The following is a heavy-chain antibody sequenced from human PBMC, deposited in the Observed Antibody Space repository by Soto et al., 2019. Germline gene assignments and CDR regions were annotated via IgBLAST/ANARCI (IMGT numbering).Heavy chain of an antibody. Sequence: GGSLRLSCAASGFTFSSYGMHWVRQAPGKGLEWVAVIWYDGSNKYYADSVKGRFTISRDNSKNTLYLQMNSLRAEDTAVYYCARDPEGFIAAGGFDYWGQGTLVTVSS. CDR3: ARDPEGFIAAGGFDY. J-gene: IGHJ4*02. V-gene: IGHV3-33*01. CDR2: IWYDGSNK. CDR1: GFTFSSYG. D-gene: IGHD6-25*01.